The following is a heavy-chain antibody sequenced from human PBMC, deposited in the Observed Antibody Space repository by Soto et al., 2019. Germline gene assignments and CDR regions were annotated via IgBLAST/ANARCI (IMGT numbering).Heavy chain of an antibody. D-gene: IGHD3-9*01. V-gene: IGHV3-48*01. CDR2: ISSSSSTI. CDR1: GFTFSSYT. Sequence: GGSLRPSCVDSGFTFSSYTMNWLRLAPGEGLEWVSYISSSSSTISHADSVKGRFTISRDNAKNSLYLQMNSLRAEDTAVYYCARDADILTGSDAFDIWGQGTMVTVSS. J-gene: IGHJ3*02. CDR3: ARDADILTGSDAFDI.